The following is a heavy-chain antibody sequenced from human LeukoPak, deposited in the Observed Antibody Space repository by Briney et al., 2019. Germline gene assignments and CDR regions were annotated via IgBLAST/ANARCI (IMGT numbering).Heavy chain of an antibody. V-gene: IGHV3-48*01. CDR3: ATGGSEYRSDWFDS. Sequence: GGSLRLSCVGSGFRFGSYDMNWVRQAPGRGLEWLSYLTRTSSATWYADSVKGRFTIFRDNAKSSLYLQMNSLRVEDTAVYYCATGGSEYRSDWFDSWGQGTLVNVAS. J-gene: IGHJ5*01. CDR1: GFRFGSYD. D-gene: IGHD5-18*01. CDR2: LTRTSSAT.